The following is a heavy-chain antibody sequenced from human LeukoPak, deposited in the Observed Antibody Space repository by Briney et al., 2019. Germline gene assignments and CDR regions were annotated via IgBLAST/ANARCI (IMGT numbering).Heavy chain of an antibody. CDR1: GFTFSSYS. J-gene: IGHJ4*02. CDR3: ARDDPGYFIDY. D-gene: IGHD5-18*01. Sequence: QAGGSLRLSCAASGFTFSSYSMNWVRQAPGKGLEWISYISGSSGTIHYTDSVKGRFTISRDNAKNSLYLQMNSLRAEDTAFYYCARDDPGYFIDYWGQGTLVTVSS. CDR2: ISGSSGTI. V-gene: IGHV3-48*04.